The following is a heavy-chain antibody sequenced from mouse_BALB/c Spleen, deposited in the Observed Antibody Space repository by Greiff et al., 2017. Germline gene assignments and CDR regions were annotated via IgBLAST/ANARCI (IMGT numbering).Heavy chain of an antibody. CDR2: ISSGGSYT. CDR1: GFTFSSYG. J-gene: IGHJ2*01. Sequence: EVKLMESGGDLVKPGGSLKLSCAASGFTFSSYGMSWVRQTPDKRLEWVATISSGGSYTYYPDSVKGRFTISRDNAKNTLYLQMSSLKSEDTAMYYCVREDGYAEYFDYWGEGTTLTVSS. CDR3: VREDGYAEYFDY. V-gene: IGHV5-6*01. D-gene: IGHD2-2*01.